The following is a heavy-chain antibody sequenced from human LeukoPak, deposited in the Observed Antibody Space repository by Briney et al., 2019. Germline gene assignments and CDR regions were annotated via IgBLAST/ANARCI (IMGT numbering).Heavy chain of an antibody. J-gene: IGHJ6*01. Sequence: SETLSLTCTVSGGSTRTYSWRWIRQSPVKVLAWIVCFLYTGSTTYNPSLKSRVTPSVDTSKNQSALKLSTVTAADTAVYYCARHPTGLSAMDGWRKGTTVAASS. CDR3: ARHPTGLSAMDG. D-gene: IGHD1-14*01. CDR1: GGSTRTYS. V-gene: IGHV4-59*08. CDR2: FLYTGST.